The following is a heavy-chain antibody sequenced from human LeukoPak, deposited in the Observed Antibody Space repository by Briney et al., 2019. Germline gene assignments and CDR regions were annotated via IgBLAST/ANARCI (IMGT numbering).Heavy chain of an antibody. Sequence: PSETLSLTCSVSGGSISSYYWSWIRQPAGKGPEWIGRIYTSGSTNYNPSLKSRVTMSVDTSKNQFSLKLSSVTAADTAVYYCARGYCSSTSCAGHYYMDLWGKGTTVTVSS. D-gene: IGHD2-2*01. J-gene: IGHJ6*03. CDR3: ARGYCSSTSCAGHYYMDL. CDR2: IYTSGST. V-gene: IGHV4-4*07. CDR1: GGSISSYY.